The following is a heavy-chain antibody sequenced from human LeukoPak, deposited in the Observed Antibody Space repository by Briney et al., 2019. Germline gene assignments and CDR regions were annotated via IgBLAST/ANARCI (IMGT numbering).Heavy chain of an antibody. CDR3: VKDWGAYFASGSSYFDY. D-gene: IGHD3-10*01. Sequence: GRSLRLSCAASGFTFRNYGMHWVRQAPGKGLEWVAVTSHDGSNKYYADSVKGRFTISRDNSKGTLYLQMNSLRPEDTAVYYCVKDWGAYFASGSSYFDYWGQGTLVTVSS. CDR1: GFTFRNYG. V-gene: IGHV3-30*18. CDR2: TSHDGSNK. J-gene: IGHJ4*02.